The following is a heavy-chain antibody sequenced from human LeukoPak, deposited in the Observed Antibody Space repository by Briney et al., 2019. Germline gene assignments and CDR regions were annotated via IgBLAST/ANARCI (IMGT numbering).Heavy chain of an antibody. J-gene: IGHJ6*02. CDR2: IIPIFGTA. V-gene: IGHV1-69*01. D-gene: IGHD5-18*01. CDR1: GGTLSSYA. Sequence: SVPVPCQAYGGTLSSYAISWVRQAPGQGLEWMGGIIPIFGTANYAQMCQGRVTITSDESSSSAYMELSSLRSEDTAVYYCARALFTAMVNSTNYYYDGMDVWGQGATVTVSS. CDR3: ARALFTAMVNSTNYYYDGMDV.